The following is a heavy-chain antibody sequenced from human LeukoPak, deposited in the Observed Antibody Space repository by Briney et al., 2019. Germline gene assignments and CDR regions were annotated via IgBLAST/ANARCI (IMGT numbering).Heavy chain of an antibody. CDR2: ISGSGGSN. CDR1: GCTFSSYA. J-gene: IGHJ6*02. D-gene: IGHD3-3*01. Sequence: PGGALRLSCAASGCTFSSYAMSWVRQAPGKGLEGVSAISGSGGSNYYTDSVKGRFTISRDNSQNTLYLQMNSLSADDTAVYYCAKFILEYYDFWSGYTYYYYYGMDVWGQGTTVTASS. V-gene: IGHV3-23*01. CDR3: AKFILEYYDFWSGYTYYYYYGMDV.